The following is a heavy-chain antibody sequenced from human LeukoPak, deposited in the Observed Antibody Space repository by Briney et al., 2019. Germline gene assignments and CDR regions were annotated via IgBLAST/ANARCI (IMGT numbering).Heavy chain of an antibody. CDR1: GGSFSGYY. J-gene: IGHJ4*02. CDR3: ARGRSVVVPAAIHLYYFDY. D-gene: IGHD2-2*01. Sequence: SETLSLTCAAYGGSFSGYYWSRIRQPPGKGLEWIGEINHSGSTNYNPSLKSRVTISVDTSKNQFSLKLSSVTAADTAVYYCARGRSVVVPAAIHLYYFDYWGQGTLVTVSS. CDR2: INHSGST. V-gene: IGHV4-34*01.